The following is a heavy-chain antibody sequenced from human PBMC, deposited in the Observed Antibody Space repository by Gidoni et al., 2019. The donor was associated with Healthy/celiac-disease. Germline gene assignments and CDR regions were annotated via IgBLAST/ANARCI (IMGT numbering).Heavy chain of an antibody. CDR2: IIPIFGTA. CDR1: GGTFSSYA. D-gene: IGHD6-6*01. J-gene: IGHJ1*01. V-gene: IGHV1-69*01. Sequence: QVQLVQSGAEVKKPGSSVKVSCKASGGTFSSYAISWVRQAPGQGLEWMGGIIPIFGTANYAQKFQGRVTITADESTSTAYMELSSLRSEDTAVYYCARDRIAARPWSGYFQHWGQGTLVTVSS. CDR3: ARDRIAARPWSGYFQH.